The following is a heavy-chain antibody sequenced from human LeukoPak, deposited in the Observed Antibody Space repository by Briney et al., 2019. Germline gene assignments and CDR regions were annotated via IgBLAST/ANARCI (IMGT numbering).Heavy chain of an antibody. CDR3: AKDPYSGYDFGWFDP. CDR2: ISYGGSNK. CDR1: GFTFSSYG. D-gene: IGHD5-12*01. V-gene: IGHV3-30*18. Sequence: GGSLRLSCAASGFTFSSYGMHWVRQAPGKGLEWVAVISYGGSNKYYADSVKGRFTISRDNSKNTLYLQMNSLRAEDTAVYYCAKDPYSGYDFGWFDPWGQGTLVTVSS. J-gene: IGHJ5*02.